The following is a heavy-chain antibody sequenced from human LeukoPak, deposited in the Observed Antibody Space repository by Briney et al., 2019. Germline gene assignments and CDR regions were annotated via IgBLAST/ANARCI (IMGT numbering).Heavy chain of an antibody. Sequence: PSETLSLTCTVSGGSISSGSYYWSWIRQPAGKGLEWIGRIYTSGSTNYNPSLKSRVTISVDTSRNQFSLKLSSVTAADTAVYYCASYCSSTSCPLYFDYWGQGTLVTVSS. V-gene: IGHV4-61*02. CDR3: ASYCSSTSCPLYFDY. D-gene: IGHD2-2*01. CDR2: IYTSGST. CDR1: GGSISSGSYY. J-gene: IGHJ4*02.